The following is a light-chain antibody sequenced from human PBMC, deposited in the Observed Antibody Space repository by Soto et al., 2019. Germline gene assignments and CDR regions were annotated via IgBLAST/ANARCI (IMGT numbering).Light chain of an antibody. CDR2: DVS. CDR1: SSDVGGYDY. J-gene: IGLJ1*01. Sequence: QSVLTQPASVSGSPGQSITISCTGTSSDVGGYDYVSWYQQHPGKAPKLLIYDVSNRPSGVSTRFSGSKSGNTASLTISGLQAEDEGDYYCTSYTARRLYVFGSGTKVTVL. CDR3: TSYTARRLYV. V-gene: IGLV2-14*03.